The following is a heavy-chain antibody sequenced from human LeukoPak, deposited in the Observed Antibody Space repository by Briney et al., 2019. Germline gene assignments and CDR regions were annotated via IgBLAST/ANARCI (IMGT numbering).Heavy chain of an antibody. CDR3: ARDASLLRYFDWLPDIPHYFDY. J-gene: IGHJ4*02. CDR2: ISYDGSNK. Sequence: GRSLRLSCAASGFTFSSYAMHWVRQAPGKGLEWVAVISYDGSNKYYADSVKGRFTISRDNSKNTLYLQMNSLRAEDTAVYYCARDASLLRYFDWLPDIPHYFDYWGQGTLVTVSS. D-gene: IGHD3-9*01. V-gene: IGHV3-30-3*01. CDR1: GFTFSSYA.